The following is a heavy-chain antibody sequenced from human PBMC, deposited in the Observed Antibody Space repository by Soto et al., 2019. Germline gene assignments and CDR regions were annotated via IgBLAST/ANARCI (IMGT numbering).Heavy chain of an antibody. V-gene: IGHV3-30-3*01. CDR2: ISYDGSNK. CDR1: GFTFSSYA. J-gene: IGHJ6*02. Sequence: GGSLRLSCAASGFTFSSYAMHWVRQAPGKGLEWVAVISYDGSNKYYADSVKGRFTISRDNSKNTLYLQMNSLRAEDTAVYYCARDGEGGKTLPLYYYGMDVWGQGTTVTVSS. D-gene: IGHD2-15*01. CDR3: ARDGEGGKTLPLYYYGMDV.